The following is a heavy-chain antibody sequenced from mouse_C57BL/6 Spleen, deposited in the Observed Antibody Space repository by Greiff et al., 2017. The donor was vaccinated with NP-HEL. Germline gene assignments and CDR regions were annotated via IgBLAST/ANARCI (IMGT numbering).Heavy chain of an antibody. CDR3: TTTSTVGDYYAMDY. J-gene: IGHJ4*01. V-gene: IGHV14-1*01. Sequence: VQLKESGAELVRPGASVKLSCTASGFNIKDYYMHWVKQRPEQGLEWIGRIDPEGGDTEYAPKFQGKATMTADTSSNTAYLQLSSLTSEDTAVDYCTTTSTVGDYYAMDYWGQGTSVTVSS. CDR2: IDPEGGDT. D-gene: IGHD1-1*01. CDR1: GFNIKDYY.